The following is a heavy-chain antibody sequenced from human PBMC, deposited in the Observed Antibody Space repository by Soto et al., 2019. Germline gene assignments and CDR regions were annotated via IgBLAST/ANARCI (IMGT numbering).Heavy chain of an antibody. CDR2: IYHSGST. V-gene: IGHV4-4*02. CDR3: ALRTGRTIPGTPVGWFAP. Sequence: SETLSLTCAVSGVSISSGNWWTWVRQTPQRGLEWIGEIYHSGSTNYSPSLRSRVTISVDKSKNQIFLNLSSVTAADTAIYYCALRTGRTIPGTPVGWFAPWGQGTLVTVSS. J-gene: IGHJ5*02. CDR1: GVSISSGNW. D-gene: IGHD1-7*01.